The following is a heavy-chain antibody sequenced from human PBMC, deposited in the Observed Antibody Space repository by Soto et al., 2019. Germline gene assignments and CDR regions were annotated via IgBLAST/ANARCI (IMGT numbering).Heavy chain of an antibody. Sequence: QVQLVQSGAEVKKPGSSVKVSCKASGGTFSSYSINWVRQAPGQGLEWMGEIIPIFGTANYAQKFQGRVTITAYESTSTAYMELSSLRSEDTAVYYCARDGGRHSGGIDYGGQGTLVTVSS. D-gene: IGHD1-26*01. CDR2: IIPIFGTA. CDR1: GGTFSSYS. V-gene: IGHV1-69*01. CDR3: ARDGGRHSGGIDY. J-gene: IGHJ4*02.